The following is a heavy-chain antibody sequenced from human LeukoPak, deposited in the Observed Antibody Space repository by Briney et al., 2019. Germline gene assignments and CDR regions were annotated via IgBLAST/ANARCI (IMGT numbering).Heavy chain of an antibody. CDR1: GYTFSSSW. J-gene: IGHJ3*02. CDR2: INSDGSRT. Sequence: PGGSLRLSCAASGYTFSSSWMHWVRQGPGKGPVWVSRINSDGSRTRYADSVKGRFTISRDNAKNTLYLQMNSLRAEDTAVYYCARDREYYDSSGSTDAFDIWGQGTMVTVSS. V-gene: IGHV3-74*01. CDR3: ARDREYYDSSGSTDAFDI. D-gene: IGHD3-22*01.